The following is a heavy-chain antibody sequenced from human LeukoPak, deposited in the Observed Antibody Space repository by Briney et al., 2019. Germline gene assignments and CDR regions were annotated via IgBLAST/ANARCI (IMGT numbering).Heavy chain of an antibody. V-gene: IGHV3-7*01. CDR2: IKQSGSEK. CDR3: ARESRSAFDY. J-gene: IGHJ4*02. Sequence: PGGSLRLSCAASGFTLTNYWMSWVRQAPGKGLEWVANIKQSGSEKNYVDSVKGRFTISRDNAKNSVYLQMNSLRAEDTALYYCARESRSAFDYWGQGIMVTVSP. CDR1: GFTLTNYW. D-gene: IGHD2-15*01.